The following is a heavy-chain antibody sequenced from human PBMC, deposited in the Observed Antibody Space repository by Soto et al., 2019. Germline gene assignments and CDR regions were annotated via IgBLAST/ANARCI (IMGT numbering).Heavy chain of an antibody. D-gene: IGHD2-2*02. CDR2: ISSSGSTI. CDR1: GFTFSDYY. J-gene: IGHJ6*02. CDR3: AKDTGDGYCSSTSCYNHYYYGMDV. V-gene: IGHV3-11*01. Sequence: QVQLVESGGGLVKPGGSLRLSCAASGFTFSDYYMSWIRQAPGKGLEWVSYISSSGSTIYYADSVKGRFTISRDNAKNSLYLQMNSLRAEDTALYYCAKDTGDGYCSSTSCYNHYYYGMDVWGQGTTVTVSS.